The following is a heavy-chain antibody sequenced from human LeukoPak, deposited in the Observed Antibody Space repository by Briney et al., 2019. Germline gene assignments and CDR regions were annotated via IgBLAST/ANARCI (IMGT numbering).Heavy chain of an antibody. V-gene: IGHV1-46*03. D-gene: IGHD3-10*01. CDR3: ARDWLHYSDSNYYYMDV. CDR2: INPSGGST. Sequence: ASVKVSCKASGYTFISYNMHWVRQAPGQGLEWMGKINPSGGSTTYAQKFQGRVTMTRDTSTSTVYMELSSLRSEDTAVYYCARDWLHYSDSNYYYMDVWGKGTTVTVSS. J-gene: IGHJ6*03. CDR1: GYTFISYN.